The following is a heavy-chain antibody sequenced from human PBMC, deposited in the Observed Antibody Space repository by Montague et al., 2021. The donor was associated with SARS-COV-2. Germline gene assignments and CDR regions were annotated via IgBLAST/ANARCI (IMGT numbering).Heavy chain of an antibody. CDR3: ARTYYYGSVVWFDP. Sequence: SETLSLTCTVSGGSISSYYWSWIRQPPGKGLEWIGYIYYGGSTNYNPSLKSRVTISVDTSKNQFSLKLSSVTAADTAVYYCARTYYYGSVVWFDPWGQGTLVTVSS. V-gene: IGHV4-59*08. D-gene: IGHD3-10*01. CDR1: GGSISSYY. J-gene: IGHJ5*02. CDR2: IYYGGST.